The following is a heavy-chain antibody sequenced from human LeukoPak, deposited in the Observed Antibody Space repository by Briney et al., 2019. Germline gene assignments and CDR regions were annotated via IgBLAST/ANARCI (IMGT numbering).Heavy chain of an antibody. Sequence: PGGSLRLSWAASGFTFSSYEMNWVRQAPGKGLEWVSYISSSGSTIYYADSVKGRFTISRDNAKNSLYLQMNSLRAEDTAVYYCARGELYGAFYWGQGTLVTVSS. J-gene: IGHJ4*02. CDR2: ISSSGSTI. CDR1: GFTFSSYE. V-gene: IGHV3-48*03. D-gene: IGHD1-7*01. CDR3: ARGELYGAFY.